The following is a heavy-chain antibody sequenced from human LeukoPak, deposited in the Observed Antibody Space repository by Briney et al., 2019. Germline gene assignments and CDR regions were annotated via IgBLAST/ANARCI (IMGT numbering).Heavy chain of an antibody. CDR2: IYTSGST. J-gene: IGHJ4*02. D-gene: IGHD6-13*01. Sequence: SETLSLTCTVSGGSISRNYWSWIRQPAGKGLEWIGRIYTSGSTNYNPSLKSRVTVSVDTSKNQFSLRLSSVTAADTAVYYYAREGYSSSSHFDYWGQGTLVTVSS. V-gene: IGHV4-4*07. CDR3: AREGYSSSSHFDY. CDR1: GGSISRNY.